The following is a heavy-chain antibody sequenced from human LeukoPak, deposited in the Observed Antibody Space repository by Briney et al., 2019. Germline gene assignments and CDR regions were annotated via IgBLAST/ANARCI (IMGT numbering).Heavy chain of an antibody. CDR3: ARDPGSYDYGMDV. CDR1: GYTFTGYY. J-gene: IGHJ6*02. D-gene: IGHD2-2*01. V-gene: IGHV1-2*06. CDR2: INPDSGDT. Sequence: GASVKVSCKASGYTFTGYYLHWVRQAPGQGLEWMGRINPDSGDTNYAQKFQGRVTMTRDTSISTAYMELSRLRSDDTAVYYCARDPGSYDYGMDVWGQGTTVTVSS.